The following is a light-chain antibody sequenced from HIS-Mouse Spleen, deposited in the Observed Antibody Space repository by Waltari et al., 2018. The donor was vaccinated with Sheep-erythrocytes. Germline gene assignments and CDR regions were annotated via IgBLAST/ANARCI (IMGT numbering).Light chain of an antibody. J-gene: IGLJ2*01. V-gene: IGLV2-11*01. CDR2: DVS. CDR1: SSDVGGYNY. Sequence: QSALTQPRSVSGSPGQSVTISCTGTSSDVGGYNYVSWYQQHPGKAPKLMIYDVSKRPSGVPDRFSGSKSGNPASLTISGLQAEEEADYYCCSYAGSYTFVVFGGGTKLTVL. CDR3: CSYAGSYTFVV.